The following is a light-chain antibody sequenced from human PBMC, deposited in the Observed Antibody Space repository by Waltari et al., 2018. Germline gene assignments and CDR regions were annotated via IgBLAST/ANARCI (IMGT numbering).Light chain of an antibody. J-gene: IGLJ3*02. CDR1: ALPRNN. V-gene: IGLV3-10*01. Sequence: YDLTQPPSVSVAPGPTARITCSGDALPRNNVFWYRTRPGQAPVLVIFEDNKRPSGTPERFSASTSGTMATLTISGAQVEDEGDFYCFSADSSDSFGVFGGGTKLTVL. CDR3: FSADSSDSFGV. CDR2: EDN.